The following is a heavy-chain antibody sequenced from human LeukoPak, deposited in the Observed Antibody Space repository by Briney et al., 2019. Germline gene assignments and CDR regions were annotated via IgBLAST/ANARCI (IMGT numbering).Heavy chain of an antibody. Sequence: GGSLRLSCAASGFTFSSYAMSWVRQAPGKGLECVSAISGSGGSTYYADSVKGPFTISRENSKNTLYLQMNSLRAEDTAVYYCASLGYDILTYWGQGTLVTVSS. J-gene: IGHJ4*02. D-gene: IGHD3-9*01. CDR2: ISGSGGST. CDR3: ASLGYDILTY. CDR1: GFTFSSYA. V-gene: IGHV3-23*01.